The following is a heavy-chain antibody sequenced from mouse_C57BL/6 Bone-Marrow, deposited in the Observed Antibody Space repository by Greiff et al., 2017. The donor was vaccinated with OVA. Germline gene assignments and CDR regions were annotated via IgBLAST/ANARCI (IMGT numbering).Heavy chain of an antibody. CDR3: ARAPSIYYYGSSFSMDY. CDR1: GYTFTSYW. Sequence: VKLQQPGAELVRPGSSVKLSCKASGYTFTSYWMHWVKQRPIQGLEWIGNIDPSDSETHYNQKFKDKATLTVDKSSSTAYMQLSSLTSEDSAVYYCARAPSIYYYGSSFSMDYWGQGTSVTVSS. V-gene: IGHV1-52*01. D-gene: IGHD1-1*01. J-gene: IGHJ4*01. CDR2: IDPSDSET.